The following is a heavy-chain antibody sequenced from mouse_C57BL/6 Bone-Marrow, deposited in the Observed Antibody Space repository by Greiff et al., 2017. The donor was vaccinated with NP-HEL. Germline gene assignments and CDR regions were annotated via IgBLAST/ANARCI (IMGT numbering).Heavy chain of an antibody. J-gene: IGHJ2*01. CDR2: IDPSDSFT. CDR3: ARLSGNY. V-gene: IGHV1-59*01. D-gene: IGHD4-1*01. Sequence: QVQLQQPGAELVRPGTSVKLSCKASGYTFTSYWKHWVKQRPGQGLEWIGVIDPSDSFTNYNQKFKGKATLTVETSSSTADMQLSSLTSEDSAVYYCARLSGNYWGQGTTLTVSS. CDR1: GYTFTSYW.